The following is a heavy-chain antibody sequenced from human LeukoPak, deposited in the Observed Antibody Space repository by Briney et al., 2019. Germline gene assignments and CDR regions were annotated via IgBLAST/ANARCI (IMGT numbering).Heavy chain of an antibody. Sequence: GASVKVSCKASGGTFSSYVISWVRQAPGQGLEGMGGIIPIFVTANSAQKFQGRVTITADESTSTAYMELSSLRSEDTAVYYCARGGITIFGVVIKSCNWFDPWGQGTLVTVSS. CDR2: IIPIFVTA. J-gene: IGHJ5*02. V-gene: IGHV1-69*13. CDR1: GGTFSSYV. D-gene: IGHD3-3*01. CDR3: ARGGITIFGVVIKSCNWFDP.